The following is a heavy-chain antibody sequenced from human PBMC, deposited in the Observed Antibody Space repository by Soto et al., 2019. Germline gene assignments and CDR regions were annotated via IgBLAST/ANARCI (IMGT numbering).Heavy chain of an antibody. Sequence: QVQLVESGGGVVQPGRSLRLSCAASGFTFRLYAMHWVRQPPGMGLQWVAMIWNDGSNEYSADSVKGRFTISRDYSNNTVFLQMNSLRDEDTAVYYCARDDGSGTILDYWGQGTLVTVSS. J-gene: IGHJ4*02. CDR1: GFTFRLYA. CDR3: ARDDGSGTILDY. D-gene: IGHD3-10*01. CDR2: IWNDGSNE. V-gene: IGHV3-33*01.